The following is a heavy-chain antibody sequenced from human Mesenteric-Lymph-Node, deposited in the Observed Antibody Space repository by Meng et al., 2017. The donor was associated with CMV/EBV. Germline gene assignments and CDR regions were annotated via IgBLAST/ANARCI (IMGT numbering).Heavy chain of an antibody. CDR2: INEDGSEK. V-gene: IGHV3-7*01. CDR1: GFSFSSYW. CDR3: ARYYDVSTGYLHYFDY. Sequence: GGSLRLSCAASGFSFSSYWMSWVRQAPGKGLEWVANINEDGSEKYYVDSVRGRFTISRDKAKNSLYLQMNSLRAEYTAVYYCARYYDVSTGYLHYFDYWGQGTLVTVSS. D-gene: IGHD3-9*01. J-gene: IGHJ4*02.